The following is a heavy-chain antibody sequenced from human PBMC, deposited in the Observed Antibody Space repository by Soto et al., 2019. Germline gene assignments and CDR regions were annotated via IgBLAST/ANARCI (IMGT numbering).Heavy chain of an antibody. Sequence: GGSLRLSCAASGFTFSTYSMNWVRQAPGKGLEWVSSITSSSSYIYHADSVKGRFTISRDNAKNSLYLQMNSLRAEDTAVYYCARDEEARPYFYGMDVWGQGTTVTVSS. D-gene: IGHD6-6*01. CDR3: ARDEEARPYFYGMDV. CDR1: GFTFSTYS. V-gene: IGHV3-21*01. J-gene: IGHJ6*02. CDR2: ITSSSSYI.